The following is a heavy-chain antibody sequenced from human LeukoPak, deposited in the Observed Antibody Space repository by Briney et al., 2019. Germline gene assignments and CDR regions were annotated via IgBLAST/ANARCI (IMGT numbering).Heavy chain of an antibody. V-gene: IGHV5-51*01. J-gene: IGHJ4*02. Sequence: GASLKISSKASGYSFTSYWSCWGRQMPGKRVEWMGIIYPGDSDTRYSPSFQGQVTISADKSISTAYLQWSSLKASDTAMYYCARIMGYCSSTSCYHLDYWGQGTLVSVSS. D-gene: IGHD2-2*01. CDR3: ARIMGYCSSTSCYHLDY. CDR1: GYSFTSYW. CDR2: IYPGDSDT.